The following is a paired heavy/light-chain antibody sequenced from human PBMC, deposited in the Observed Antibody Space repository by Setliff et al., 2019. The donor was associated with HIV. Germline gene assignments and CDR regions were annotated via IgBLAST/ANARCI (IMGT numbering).Light chain of an antibody. Sequence: DIQMTQSPSSLSASVGDRVTITCRASQSISSYLNWYQQTPGKAPKLLIYAVSSLQSGVPSRFSGSGSGTEFTLTISSLQPEDFATYYCQQSYNAVLTFGPGTKVDI. CDR2: AVS. J-gene: IGKJ3*01. CDR1: QSISSY. V-gene: IGKV1-39*01. CDR3: QQSYNAVLT.
Heavy chain of an antibody. D-gene: IGHD4-17*01. CDR2: ISAYNGKT. CDR1: AFTFRDYV. CDR3: ARVESWDYGDNFRENRGLYYYYYYMDV. J-gene: IGHJ6*03. V-gene: IGHV1-18*01. Sequence: QVHLVQSGAEVKEPGASVKVSCKATAFTFRDYVVTWVRQAPGQGLEWMGWISAYNGKTKYAQNFQGRVTMTTDTSTTTAYMELRSLRSDDTAVYYCARVESWDYGDNFRENRGLYYYYYYMDVWGIGTTVTVSS.